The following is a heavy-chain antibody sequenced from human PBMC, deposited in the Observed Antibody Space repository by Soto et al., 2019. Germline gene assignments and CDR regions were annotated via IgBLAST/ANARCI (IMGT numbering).Heavy chain of an antibody. Sequence: SVKVSCKASGYTFTSYGISWVRQAPGQGLEWMGWISAYNGNTNYAQKLQGRVTMTTDTSTSTAYMELRSLRSDDTAVYYCARVREWLRVPPPWLDPWSQGTLFTVSS. V-gene: IGHV1-18*01. CDR1: GYTFTSYG. D-gene: IGHD3-3*01. CDR3: ARVREWLRVPPPWLDP. J-gene: IGHJ5*02. CDR2: ISAYNGNT.